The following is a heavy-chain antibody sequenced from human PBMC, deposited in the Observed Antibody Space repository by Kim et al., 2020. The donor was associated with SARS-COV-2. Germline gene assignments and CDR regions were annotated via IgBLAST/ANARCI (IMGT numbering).Heavy chain of an antibody. V-gene: IGHV4-34*01. CDR1: GGSFSGYY. Sequence: SETLSLTCAVYGGSFSGYYWSWIRQPPGKGLEWIGEINHSGSTNYNPSLKSRVTISVDTSKNQFSLKLSSVTAADTAVYYCARGVVVVPAAPHRWFDPWGQGTLGTVSS. J-gene: IGHJ5*02. CDR2: INHSGST. D-gene: IGHD2-2*01. CDR3: ARGVVVVPAAPHRWFDP.